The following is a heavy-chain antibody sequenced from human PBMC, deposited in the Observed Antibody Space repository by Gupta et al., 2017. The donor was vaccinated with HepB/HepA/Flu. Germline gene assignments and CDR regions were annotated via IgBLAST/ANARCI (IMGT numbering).Heavy chain of an antibody. Sequence: EVQLVESGGGLVEPGVCLTLSCGASECYFSNYGMSWVRQAPGKGLEWVATIKQDGSEKYYIGSVKGRFTISRDNAKSSLFLHMNSLRAEDTAVYYCARGFGGAVYWGQGTLVTVSS. CDR2: IKQDGSEK. CDR1: ECYFSNYG. D-gene: IGHD4/OR15-4a*01. V-gene: IGHV3-7*01. CDR3: ARGFGGAVY. J-gene: IGHJ4*02.